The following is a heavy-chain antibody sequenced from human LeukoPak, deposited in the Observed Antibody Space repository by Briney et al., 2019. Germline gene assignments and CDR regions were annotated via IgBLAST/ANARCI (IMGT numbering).Heavy chain of an antibody. J-gene: IGHJ4*02. CDR1: RGTPSSYA. Sequence: SVKVSCKVSRGTPSSYAISWVRQAPGQGLEWMGRIIPIFGTANYAQKVQGRVTITTDESTSTAYMALSSLRSEDTAVYYCARDRSYYDSSGFLDYWGQGTLVTV. CDR3: ARDRSYYDSSGFLDY. CDR2: IIPIFGTA. D-gene: IGHD3-22*01. V-gene: IGHV1-69*05.